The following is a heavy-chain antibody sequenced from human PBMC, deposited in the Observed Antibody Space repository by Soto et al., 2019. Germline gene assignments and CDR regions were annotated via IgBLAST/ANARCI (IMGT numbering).Heavy chain of an antibody. CDR1: GFTFDDYP. D-gene: IGHD3-9*01. V-gene: IGHV3-9*01. CDR2: ISWNSGSI. CDR3: AKSPYDILTGHNDY. J-gene: IGHJ4*02. Sequence: GGSLRLSCPASGFTFDDYPMHWVRQAPGKGLEWVSGISWNSGSIGYADSVKGRFTISRDNAKNSLYLQMNSLRAEDTALYYCAKSPYDILTGHNDYWGQGTLVTVSS.